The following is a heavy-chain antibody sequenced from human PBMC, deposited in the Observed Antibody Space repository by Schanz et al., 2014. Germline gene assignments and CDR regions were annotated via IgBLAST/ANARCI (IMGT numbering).Heavy chain of an antibody. CDR1: GYARRTYG. V-gene: IGHV1-18*01. CDR3: ARGFDFWDR. J-gene: IGHJ4*02. D-gene: IGHD3-3*01. CDR2: ISTFRNEDT. Sequence: QVQLVQSGAEVKKPGDSVRVSGKVEGYARRTYGRSWVRQAPGLGPEFMGWISTFRNEDTNSAQRFQGRLTMTTDTSTSTAYMELRSLRSDDTAVYYCARGFDFWDRWGQGTLVIVSS.